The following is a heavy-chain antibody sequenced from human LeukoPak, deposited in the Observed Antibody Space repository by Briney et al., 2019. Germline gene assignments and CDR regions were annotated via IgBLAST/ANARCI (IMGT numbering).Heavy chain of an antibody. CDR1: GFTFSDYY. J-gene: IGHJ4*02. CDR2: ISSSSSYT. D-gene: IGHD2-2*01. V-gene: IGHV3-11*06. Sequence: GGSLRLSCAASGFTFSDYYMSWIRQAPGKGLEWVSYISSSSSYTNYADSVKGRFTISRDNAKNSLYLQMNSLRAEDTAVYYCAREYCSSTSCYAFDYWGQGTLVTVSS. CDR3: AREYCSSTSCYAFDY.